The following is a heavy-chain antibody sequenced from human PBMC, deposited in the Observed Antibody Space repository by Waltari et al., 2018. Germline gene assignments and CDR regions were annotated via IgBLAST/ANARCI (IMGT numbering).Heavy chain of an antibody. V-gene: IGHV1-69*01. D-gene: IGHD3-10*01. CDR3: ARGSGGLLWFGELSTPNSSYYYGMDV. J-gene: IGHJ6*02. CDR2: IIPILGTA. Sequence: QVQLVQSGAEVKKPGSSVKVSCKASGGTFSSYAISWVRQAPGQGLEWMGGIIPILGTANDEQKFQGRVTITADESTSTAYMELSSLRSEDTAVYYCARGSGGLLWFGELSTPNSSYYYGMDVWGQGTTVTVSS. CDR1: GGTFSSYA.